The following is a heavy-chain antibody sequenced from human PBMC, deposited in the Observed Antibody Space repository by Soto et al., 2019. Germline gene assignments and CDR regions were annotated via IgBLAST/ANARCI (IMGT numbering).Heavy chain of an antibody. J-gene: IGHJ6*02. D-gene: IGHD3-22*01. Sequence: KTSETLSLTCAVYGESFSNHYWTWIRQSPGKGLGWVGEINYSGSTRYNWSLGSRVTISVDTSKNQFSLMVTSVTAEDTAVYYCARGVVYRDVGLAYGMDVWGQGTTVTVSS. CDR2: INYSGST. CDR1: GESFSNHY. V-gene: IGHV4-34*01. CDR3: ARGVVYRDVGLAYGMDV.